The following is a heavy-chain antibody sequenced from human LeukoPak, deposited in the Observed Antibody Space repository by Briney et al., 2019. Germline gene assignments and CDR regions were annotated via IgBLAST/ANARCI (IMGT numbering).Heavy chain of an antibody. D-gene: IGHD6-13*01. J-gene: IGHJ4*01. V-gene: IGHV3-7*01. Sequence: GSLRLSCAVSGFTFTDYWMNWVRQAPGKGLEWVASIRQDGGEKSYVDSVKGRFTISRDNTKSSLYLQINSLRAEDTAVYYCARDGTAAGLYFDLWGQGTLVTVSS. CDR3: ARDGTAAGLYFDL. CDR1: GFTFTDYW. CDR2: IRQDGGEK.